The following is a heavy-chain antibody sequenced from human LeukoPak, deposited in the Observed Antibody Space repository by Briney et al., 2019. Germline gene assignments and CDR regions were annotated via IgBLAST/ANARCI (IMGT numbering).Heavy chain of an antibody. D-gene: IGHD5-18*01. V-gene: IGHV4-59*01. CDR2: IYYSGST. CDR1: GGSISSYY. Sequence: KVSETLSLTCTVSGGSISSYYWSWIRQTPGKGLEWIGYIYYSGSTNFNPSLKSRVTISVDTSKNQFSLKMSSVTAADTAVYYCARDRYIFAGPDAYYYMDVWGKGTTVTISS. CDR3: ARDRYIFAGPDAYYYMDV. J-gene: IGHJ6*03.